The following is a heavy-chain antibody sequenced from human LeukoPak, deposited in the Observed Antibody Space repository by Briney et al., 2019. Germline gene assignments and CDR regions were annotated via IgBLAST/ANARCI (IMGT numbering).Heavy chain of an antibody. CDR3: ARDHNWGFDY. CDR2: IRSSSRGTI. J-gene: IGHJ4*02. V-gene: IGHV3-48*01. Sequence: GGSLRLSCAASGFKFSDYSINWVRQAPGKGLEWISYIRSSSRGTIYYADSVKGRFAISRDNAKNSLYLQMNSLRVEDTAVYYCARDHNWGFDYWGQGTLVTVSS. CDR1: GFKFSDYS. D-gene: IGHD7-27*01.